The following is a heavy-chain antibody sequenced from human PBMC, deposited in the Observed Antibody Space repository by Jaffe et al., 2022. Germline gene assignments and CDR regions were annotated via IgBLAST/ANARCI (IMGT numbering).Heavy chain of an antibody. CDR3: AHRHPGTYYYDSSGGNWFDP. V-gene: IGHV2-5*02. Sequence: QITLKESGPTLVKPTQTLTLTCTFSGFSLSTSGVGVGWIRQPPGKALEWLALIYWDDDKRYSPSLKSRLTITKDTSKNQVVLTMTNMDPVDTATYYCAHRHPGTYYYDSSGGNWFDPWGQGTLVTVSS. CDR1: GFSLSTSGVG. CDR2: IYWDDDK. J-gene: IGHJ5*02. D-gene: IGHD3-22*01.